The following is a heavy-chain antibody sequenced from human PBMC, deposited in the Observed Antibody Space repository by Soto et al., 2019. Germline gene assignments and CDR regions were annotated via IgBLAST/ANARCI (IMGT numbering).Heavy chain of an antibody. CDR2: ISANNGNT. Sequence: ASVKVSCKASGYTFTSYGISWVRQAPGQGLEWMGWISANNGNTNYAQKLQGRVTMTTDTSTSTAYMELRSLRSDDTAVYYCAIPPEYCSGGSCYSFGAFDIWGQGTMVTVSS. J-gene: IGHJ3*02. V-gene: IGHV1-18*01. CDR3: AIPPEYCSGGSCYSFGAFDI. CDR1: GYTFTSYG. D-gene: IGHD2-15*01.